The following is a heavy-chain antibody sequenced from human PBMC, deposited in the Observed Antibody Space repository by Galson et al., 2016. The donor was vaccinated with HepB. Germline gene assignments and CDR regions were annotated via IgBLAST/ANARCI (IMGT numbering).Heavy chain of an antibody. Sequence: SLRLSCAASGFKFETYGIHWVRQTPGRGLEWLAVVWYDASNTNYGDSVRGRSTISRDNSKALGSLQMKSLRANDTDVYYCAGGGRWYDTNDSQFSECWGQATLLPVSP. J-gene: IGHJ1*01. D-gene: IGHD1-1*01. V-gene: IGHV3-33*01. CDR1: GFKFETYG. CDR3: AGGGRWYDTNDSQFSEC. CDR2: VWYDASNT.